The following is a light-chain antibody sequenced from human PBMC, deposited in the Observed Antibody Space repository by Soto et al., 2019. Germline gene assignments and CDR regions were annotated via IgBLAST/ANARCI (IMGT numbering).Light chain of an antibody. CDR2: EVN. J-gene: IGLJ1*01. V-gene: IGLV2-14*01. CDR3: FPSTTTSTYV. Sequence: QSVLTRPASLSGSPGQSITISCTGTISDIGAYDYVSWFQQHPGKAPKLMISEVNNRPSGVSNRFSGSKSGNTAYLTISGLQVEDEAEYCCFPSTTTSTYVFGNGTKVTVL. CDR1: ISDIGAYDY.